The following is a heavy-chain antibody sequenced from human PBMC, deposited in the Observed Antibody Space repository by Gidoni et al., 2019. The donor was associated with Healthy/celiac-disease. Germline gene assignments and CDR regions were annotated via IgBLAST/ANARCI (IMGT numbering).Heavy chain of an antibody. CDR1: GGSISSGSYY. D-gene: IGHD6-19*01. CDR2: IYTSGST. V-gene: IGHV4-61*02. Sequence: CTVSGGSISSGSYYWSWIRQPAGKGLEWIGRIYTSGSTNYNPSLKSRVTISVDTSKNQFSLKLTSVTAADTAVYYCARDGSGSGLRLYYYYYGMDVWGQGTTVTVSS. CDR3: ARDGSGSGLRLYYYYYGMDV. J-gene: IGHJ6*02.